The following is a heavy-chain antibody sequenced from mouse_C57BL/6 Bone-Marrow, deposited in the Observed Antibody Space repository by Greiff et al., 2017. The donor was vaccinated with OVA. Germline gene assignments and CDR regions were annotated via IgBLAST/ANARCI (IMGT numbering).Heavy chain of an antibody. V-gene: IGHV1-55*01. CDR3: ARNFYWYFDV. CDR2: IYPGSGST. J-gene: IGHJ1*03. CDR1: GYTFTSYW. Sequence: QVQLQQPGAELVKPGASVKMSCKAPGYTFTSYWITWVKQRPGQGLEWIGDIYPGSGSTNYNEKFKSKATLTVDTSSSTAYMQLSSLTSEDSAVYYCARNFYWYFDVWGTGTTVTVSS.